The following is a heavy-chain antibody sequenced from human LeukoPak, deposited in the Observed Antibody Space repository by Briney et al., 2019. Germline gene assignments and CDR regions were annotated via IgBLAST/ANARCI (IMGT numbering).Heavy chain of an antibody. CDR1: GFTFSSYS. Sequence: GGSLRLSCAASGFTFSSYSMTWVRQAPGKGLEWVSYISSSSSTIYYADSVKGRFTISRDNAKNSLYLQMNSLRAEDTAVYYCARDLIGEDSSGYKYWGQGTLVTVSS. CDR3: ARDLIGEDSSGYKY. V-gene: IGHV3-48*01. CDR2: ISSSSSTI. J-gene: IGHJ4*02. D-gene: IGHD3-22*01.